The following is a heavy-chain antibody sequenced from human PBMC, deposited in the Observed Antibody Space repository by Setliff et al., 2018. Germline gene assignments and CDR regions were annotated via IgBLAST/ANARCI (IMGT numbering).Heavy chain of an antibody. CDR3: ARRAVTAEYFQH. Sequence: GESLKISCQCSGYSSSNYWIGWVRQMPGKGLEWVGIIYLGDSDTRYSPSFQGQVTISADRSIHTAYLQLSSLKASDTAIYYCARRAVTAEYFQHWGHGTLVTVSS. J-gene: IGHJ1*01. D-gene: IGHD4-17*01. CDR1: GYSSSNYW. CDR2: IYLGDSDT. V-gene: IGHV5-51*01.